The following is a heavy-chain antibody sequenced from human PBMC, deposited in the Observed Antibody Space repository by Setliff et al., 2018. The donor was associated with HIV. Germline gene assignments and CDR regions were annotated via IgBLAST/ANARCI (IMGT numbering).Heavy chain of an antibody. CDR1: GFISSDSA. V-gene: IGHV1-3*04. CDR3: ARGPAGSGSGSFGF. J-gene: IGHJ4*02. Sequence: SCAASGFISSDSAFHWVRQASGKGLEWMGRINTVNGNTKYSQNFQGRVTITRDTSANTANMELSSLRSEDTAVYYCARGPAGSGSGSFGFWGQGTLVTVSS. CDR2: INTVNGNT. D-gene: IGHD3-10*01.